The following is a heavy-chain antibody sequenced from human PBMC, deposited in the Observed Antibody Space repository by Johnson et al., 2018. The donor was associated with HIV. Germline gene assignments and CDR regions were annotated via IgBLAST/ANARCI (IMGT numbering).Heavy chain of an antibody. CDR2: ISSSGSTK. D-gene: IGHD1-26*01. Sequence: VQLVESGGGLVQPGRSLRLSCAASGFTFDDYAMHWVRQAPGKGLEWVSYISSSGSTKYYVDSVKGRFTISRDNAKNSLYLQMNSLRAEDTALYYCAKDIGAGAAPMDAFDIWGQGTMVTVSS. V-gene: IGHV3-9*01. CDR1: GFTFDDYA. J-gene: IGHJ3*02. CDR3: AKDIGAGAAPMDAFDI.